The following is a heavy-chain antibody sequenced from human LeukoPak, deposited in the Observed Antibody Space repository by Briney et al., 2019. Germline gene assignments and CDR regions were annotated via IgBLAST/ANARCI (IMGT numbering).Heavy chain of an antibody. CDR1: GYTFTNYD. CDR3: ARDRTYYYYYMDV. V-gene: IGHV1-18*01. CDR2: IIPIFGTA. Sequence: ASVKVSCKTSGYTFTNYDIYWVRQAPGQGLEWMGGIIPIFGTANYAQKLQGRVTMTTDTSTSTAYMELRSLRSDDTAVYYCARDRTYYYYYMDVWGKGTTVTVSS. J-gene: IGHJ6*03.